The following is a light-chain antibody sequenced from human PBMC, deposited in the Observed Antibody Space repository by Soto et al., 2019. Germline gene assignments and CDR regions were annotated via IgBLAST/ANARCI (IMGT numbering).Light chain of an antibody. CDR3: HSRA. J-gene: IGKJ5*01. CDR2: DAS. CDR1: QSISSW. V-gene: IGKV1-5*01. Sequence: DIQMTQSPSTLSASVGDRVTITCRASQSISSWLAWYQQKPGKAPKVVIYDASTLESGFPSRFSGSGSETEFTLTISRLQPDDFATYFCHSRAFGQGTRLENK.